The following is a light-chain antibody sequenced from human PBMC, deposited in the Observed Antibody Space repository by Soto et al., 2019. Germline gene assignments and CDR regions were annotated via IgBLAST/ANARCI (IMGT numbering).Light chain of an antibody. CDR1: QTISSW. V-gene: IGKV1-5*03. Sequence: EIQITQPPSTLSGSVGDRVTITCRASQTISSWLAWYQQKPGKAPKLLIYKASTLKSGVPSRFSGSGSRTEFTLTISSLQSEDFAVYYCQQYNNWPLTFGQGTRLEIK. CDR2: KAS. CDR3: QQYNNWPLT. J-gene: IGKJ5*01.